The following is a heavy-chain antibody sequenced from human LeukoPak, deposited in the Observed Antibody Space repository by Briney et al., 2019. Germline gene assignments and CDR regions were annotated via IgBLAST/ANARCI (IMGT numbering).Heavy chain of an antibody. CDR1: GFTFSSYA. V-gene: IGHV3-30-3*01. J-gene: IGHJ3*02. Sequence: GGSLRLSCAASGFTFSSYAMHWVRQAPGKGLEWVAVISYDGSNKYYAGSVKGRFTISRDNSKNTLYLQMNSPRAEDTAVYYCARRMVRGVRDAFDIWGQGTMVTVSS. D-gene: IGHD3-10*01. CDR3: ARRMVRGVRDAFDI. CDR2: ISYDGSNK.